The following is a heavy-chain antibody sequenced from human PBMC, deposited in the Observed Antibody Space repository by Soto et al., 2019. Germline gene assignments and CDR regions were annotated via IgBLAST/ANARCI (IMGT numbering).Heavy chain of an antibody. CDR2: IKLDASEK. D-gene: IGHD3-10*01. Sequence: GSHNHSCAASGVHFVYLCMSRIRQDQGKGLEWLAPIKLDASEKKYVDSVKGRFTLSRDNAKNSLYLQMDSLRAEDTAVYYCARDSGYGSGTSVNHYLDYLGHGTLVTVSS. CDR1: GVHFVYLC. CDR3: ARDSGYGSGTSVNHYLDY. V-gene: IGHV3-7*01. J-gene: IGHJ4*01.